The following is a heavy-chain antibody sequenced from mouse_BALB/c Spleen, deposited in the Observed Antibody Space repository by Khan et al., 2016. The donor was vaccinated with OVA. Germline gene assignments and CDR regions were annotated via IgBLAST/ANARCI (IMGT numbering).Heavy chain of an antibody. CDR3: TRGGFSSFAY. CDR1: GYTFTSYY. D-gene: IGHD1-3*01. V-gene: IGHV1S81*02. J-gene: IGHJ3*01. CDR2: INPSDGGT. Sequence: QMQLQQPGAELVKPGASVKLSCKASGYTFTSYYMYWVKQRPGQGLEWIGEINPSDGGTNFNEKFKTKATLTVDRASSTTYMQLSSLTSEDSAVYYCTRGGFSSFAYWGQGTLVTVSA.